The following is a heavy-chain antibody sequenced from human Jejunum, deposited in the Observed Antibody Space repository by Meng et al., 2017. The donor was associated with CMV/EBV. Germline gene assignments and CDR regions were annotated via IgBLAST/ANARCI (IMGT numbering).Heavy chain of an antibody. CDR2: INGNGGST. CDR1: GLTFDDYG. V-gene: IGHV3-20*03. D-gene: IGHD6-6*01. CDR3: ARGGYSSSSGEYDY. Sequence: SGLTFDDYGMSWVRQGPGKGLEWVSGINGNGGSTAYADSVKGRFTISRDNAKNSLYLQMNSLRDEDTALYYCARGGYSSSSGEYDYWGQGTLVTVSS. J-gene: IGHJ4*02.